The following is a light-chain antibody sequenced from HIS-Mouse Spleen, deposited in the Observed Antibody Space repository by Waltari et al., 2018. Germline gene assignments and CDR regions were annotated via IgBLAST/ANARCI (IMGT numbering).Light chain of an antibody. CDR3: YSTDSSGNWV. J-gene: IGLJ3*02. Sequence: SYELTQPPSVSVSPGQTARTTCSGDALPNKYAYWYQQNSGQAPVLVIYEDSKRPSGIPERFSGSSSGTMATLTISGAQVEDEADYYCYSTDSSGNWVFGGGTKLTVL. CDR2: EDS. CDR1: ALPNKY. V-gene: IGLV3-10*01.